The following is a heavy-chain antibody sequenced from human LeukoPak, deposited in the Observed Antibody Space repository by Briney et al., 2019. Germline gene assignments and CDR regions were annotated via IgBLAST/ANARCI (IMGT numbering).Heavy chain of an antibody. J-gene: IGHJ4*02. CDR1: GFTFSDYN. CDR3: AREVPSVVVAATLDY. V-gene: IGHV3-11*01. D-gene: IGHD2-15*01. CDR2: ISSSGSTI. Sequence: GGSLRLSCAASGFTFSDYNMSWSRLAPGQGLGRVSYISSSGSTIYYADSAKGRFTISRDNAKNSLYLQMNSLIAEDTAVYYCAREVPSVVVAATLDYWGQGTLVTVSS.